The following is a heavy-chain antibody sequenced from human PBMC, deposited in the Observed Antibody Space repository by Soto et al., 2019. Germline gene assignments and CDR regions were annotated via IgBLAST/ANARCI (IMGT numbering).Heavy chain of an antibody. CDR1: GGSISSYY. CDR2: IYYSGST. V-gene: IGHV4-59*01. CDR3: ARAEEDYGSGSYYAYYYGMDV. Sequence: SETLSLTCTVSGGSISSYYWSWIRQPPGKGLEWIGYIYYSGSTNYNPSLKSRVTISVDTSKNQFSLKLSSVTAADTAVYYCARAEEDYGSGSYYAYYYGMDVWGQGTTVTVSS. J-gene: IGHJ6*02. D-gene: IGHD3-10*01.